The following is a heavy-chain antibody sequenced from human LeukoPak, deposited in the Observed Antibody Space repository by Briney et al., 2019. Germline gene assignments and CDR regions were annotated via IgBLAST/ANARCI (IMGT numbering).Heavy chain of an antibody. V-gene: IGHV1-46*01. J-gene: IGHJ4*02. Sequence: ASVKVSCKASGYTFTNSYIHWVRQAPGQVLEWMGLINPDGGNTSYAQNFQGRVTLTRDTSISTAYMELSRLRSDDTAVYYCARRPRPPYCTNGVCYTEDYFDYWGQGTLVTVSS. CDR3: ARRPRPPYCTNGVCYTEDYFDY. D-gene: IGHD2-8*01. CDR1: GYTFTNSY. CDR2: INPDGGNT.